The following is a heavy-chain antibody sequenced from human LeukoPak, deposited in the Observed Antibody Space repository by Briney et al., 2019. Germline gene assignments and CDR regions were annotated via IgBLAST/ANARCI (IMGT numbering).Heavy chain of an antibody. D-gene: IGHD1-26*01. V-gene: IGHV4-59*01. CDR3: ARDRGGTYSQFDS. CDR1: GGSIGSYY. Sequence: KPSETLSLTCAVSGGSIGSYYWSWIRQPPGKGLEWIGYIYNSGSTNYNPSPKSRVTISLDTSKNQFSLKLSSVTAADTAVYYCARDRGGTYSQFDSWGQGTLVTVSS. J-gene: IGHJ5*01. CDR2: IYNSGST.